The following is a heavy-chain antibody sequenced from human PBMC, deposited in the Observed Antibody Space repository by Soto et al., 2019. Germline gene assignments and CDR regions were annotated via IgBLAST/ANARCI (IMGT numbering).Heavy chain of an antibody. CDR3: ARSVYDSHYYYGMDV. Sequence: QVQLVESGGGVVQPGRSLRLSCAASGFTFSIYAMHWVRQAPGKGLEWVAVISYDGSNKYYADSVKGRFTISRDNSKNTLYLQMNSLRAEDTAVYYCARSVYDSHYYYGMDVWGQGTTVTVSS. J-gene: IGHJ6*02. CDR1: GFTFSIYA. D-gene: IGHD3-3*01. CDR2: ISYDGSNK. V-gene: IGHV3-30-3*01.